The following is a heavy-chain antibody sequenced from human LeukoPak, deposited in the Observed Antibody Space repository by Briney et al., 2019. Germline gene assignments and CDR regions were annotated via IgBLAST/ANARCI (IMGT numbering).Heavy chain of an antibody. CDR3: AKGELGYCSSTTCRRGGAASKYMDV. CDR1: GFTLSSYS. Sequence: GGSLRLSCAVSGFTLSSYSMKWVRQAPGKGLEWVSAISGSGGSTYYADSVKGRFTISRDNSKNTLYLQMNSLRAEDTAVYYCAKGELGYCSSTTCRRGGAASKYMDVWGKGTTVTVSS. V-gene: IGHV3-23*01. J-gene: IGHJ6*03. CDR2: ISGSGGST. D-gene: IGHD2-2*01.